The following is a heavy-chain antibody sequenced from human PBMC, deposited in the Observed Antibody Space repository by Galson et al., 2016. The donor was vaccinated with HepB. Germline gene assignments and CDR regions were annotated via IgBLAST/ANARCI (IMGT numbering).Heavy chain of an antibody. J-gene: IGHJ4*02. V-gene: IGHV3-23*01. CDR2: ISAGGDYS. CDR1: GFTFGCYG. CDR3: AKDDDGIGYNPFDC. Sequence: SLRLSCAASGFTFGCYGMTWVRQAPGKGLAWVSAISAGGDYSHYADSVRGRFTISRDNSKNALYLQMNGLRDEDTALYYCAKDDDGIGYNPFDCWGQGTLVTVSS. D-gene: IGHD3-22*01.